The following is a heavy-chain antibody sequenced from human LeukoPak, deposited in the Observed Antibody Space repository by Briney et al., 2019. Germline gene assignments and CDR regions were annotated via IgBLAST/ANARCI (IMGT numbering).Heavy chain of an antibody. J-gene: IGHJ6*02. CDR1: GYTFTSYG. CDR3: ARRYLPYYFGMDV. Sequence: ASVKVSCKASGYTFTSYGISWVRQAPGQGLEWMGWISAYNGNTNYAQKLQGRVTMTRNTSISTAYMELSSLRSEDTAVYYCARRYLPYYFGMDVWGQGTTVTVSS. D-gene: IGHD2/OR15-2a*01. V-gene: IGHV1-18*01. CDR2: ISAYNGNT.